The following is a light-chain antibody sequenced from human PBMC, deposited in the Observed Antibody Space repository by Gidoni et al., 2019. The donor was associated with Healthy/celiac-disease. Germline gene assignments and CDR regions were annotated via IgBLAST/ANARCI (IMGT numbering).Light chain of an antibody. CDR3: CSYAGSSTVV. CDR2: EGS. Sequence: QYALTQPAFVSGSPGQSITISCTGTSSDVGSYNLVAWYQQHPGKAPNLVIYEGSKRPAGVSNRFSGSKSGNTASLTISGLQAEDEADYYCCSYAGSSTVVFGGGTKLTVL. J-gene: IGLJ2*01. CDR1: SSDVGSYNL. V-gene: IGLV2-23*01.